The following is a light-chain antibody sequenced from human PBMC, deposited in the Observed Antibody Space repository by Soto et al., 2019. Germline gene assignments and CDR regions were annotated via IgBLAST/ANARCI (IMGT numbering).Light chain of an antibody. CDR1: QGISNF. CDR2: AAS. V-gene: IGKV1-27*01. J-gene: IGKJ2*01. CDR3: PKYYSDPYT. Sequence: DIQMTQSPSSLSASVGDRVTITCRASQGISNFLAWYQQKPGKVPKLLISAASTLQSGVPDRFSRSGSGTSFTLNISCLQSDDVASYYVPKYYSDPYTFGHETKQDIK.